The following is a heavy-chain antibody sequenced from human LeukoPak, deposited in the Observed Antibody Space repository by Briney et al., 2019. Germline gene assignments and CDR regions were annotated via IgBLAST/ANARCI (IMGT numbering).Heavy chain of an antibody. CDR2: IASDGSST. D-gene: IGHD5-12*01. Sequence: GSLRLSCAASGFTFSSYWMNWVRQAPGKGLVWVSRIASDGSSTTYADSVKGRFTISRDNAKNSLHLQMNSLRAEDTAVYYCARVVSGYLNNYWGQGTLVTVSS. V-gene: IGHV3-74*01. J-gene: IGHJ4*02. CDR1: GFTFSSYW. CDR3: ARVVSGYLNNY.